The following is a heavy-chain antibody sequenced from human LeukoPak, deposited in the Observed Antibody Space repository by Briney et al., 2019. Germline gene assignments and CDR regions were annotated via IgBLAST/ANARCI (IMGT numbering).Heavy chain of an antibody. J-gene: IGHJ3*02. CDR2: ISWNSGSI. CDR3: AIPLMVPDGSGSYYLASGDAFDI. CDR1: GFTFDDYA. V-gene: IGHV3-9*03. D-gene: IGHD3-10*01. Sequence: GRSLRLSCAASGFTFDDYAMHWVRQAPGKGLEWVSGISWNSGSIGYADSVKGRFTISRDNAKNSLYLQMNSLRAEDMALYYCAIPLMVPDGSGSYYLASGDAFDIWGQGTMVTVSS.